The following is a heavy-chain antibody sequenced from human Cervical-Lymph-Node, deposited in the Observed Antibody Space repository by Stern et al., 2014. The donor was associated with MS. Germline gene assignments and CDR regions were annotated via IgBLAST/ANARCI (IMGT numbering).Heavy chain of an antibody. J-gene: IGHJ4*02. CDR3: ASGGPNYDSIGYYYFDY. V-gene: IGHV4-31*03. Sequence: VQLVESGPGLVKPSQTLSLTCTVSGVSISSGGFYWSWIRQPPGKGLEWIGYIYFCGSTHYHPSLQSRVTISQDTPKTPFHLKMSSVTATDTAVYYCASGGPNYDSIGYYYFDYWGQGTLVTVSS. CDR1: GVSISSGGFY. D-gene: IGHD3-22*01. CDR2: IYFCGST.